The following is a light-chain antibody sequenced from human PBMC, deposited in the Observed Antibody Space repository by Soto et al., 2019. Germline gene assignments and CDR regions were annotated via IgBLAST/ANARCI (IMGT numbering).Light chain of an antibody. CDR2: DVS. Sequence: QSALTQPASVSGSPGQSITISCTGTSSDVGGYNYVSWYQQHPGKAPKLMIYDVSNRPSGVSNRCSGCKSGNTASLTISGVQAEDEDDYYCSSYTSSSTPLYVFGTGTKLTVL. V-gene: IGLV2-14*01. CDR3: SSYTSSSTPLYV. CDR1: SSDVGGYNY. J-gene: IGLJ1*01.